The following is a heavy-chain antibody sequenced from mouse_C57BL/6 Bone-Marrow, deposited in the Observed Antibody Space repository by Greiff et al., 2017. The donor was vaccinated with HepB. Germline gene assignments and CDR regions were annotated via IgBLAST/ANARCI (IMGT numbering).Heavy chain of an antibody. V-gene: IGHV5-2*03. D-gene: IGHD2-5*01. CDR2: INSDGGST. Sequence: DVKLVESGGGLVQPGESLKLSCESNEYEFPSHDMSWVRKTPEKRLELVAAINSDGGSTYYPDTMERRFIISRDNTKKTLYLQMSSLRSEDTALYYCARRDSNYVGFDYWGQGTTLTVSS. CDR1: EYEFPSHD. CDR3: ARRDSNYVGFDY. J-gene: IGHJ2*01.